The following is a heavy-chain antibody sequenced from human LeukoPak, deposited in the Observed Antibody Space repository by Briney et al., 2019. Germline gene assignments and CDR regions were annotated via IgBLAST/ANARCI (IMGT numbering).Heavy chain of an antibody. V-gene: IGHV3-21*01. CDR1: GFTFSSYS. D-gene: IGHD3-10*01. Sequence: PGGSLRLSCAASGFTFSSYSMNWVRQAPGKGLEWVSSISSSSSYIYYADSVKGRFTISRDNAKNSLYLQMNSLRAEDTAVYYCARVRFGYYYMDVWGKGTTVTVSS. CDR3: ARVRFGYYYMDV. J-gene: IGHJ6*03. CDR2: ISSSSSYI.